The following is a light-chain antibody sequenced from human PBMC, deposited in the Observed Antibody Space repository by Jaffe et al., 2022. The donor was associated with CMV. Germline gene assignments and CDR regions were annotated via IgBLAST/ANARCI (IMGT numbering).Light chain of an antibody. V-gene: IGKV3-20*01. J-gene: IGKJ2*01. CDR2: RAS. CDR3: QKYGSAQDI. CDR1: QNVDSNY. Sequence: EIVLTQSPGTLSLSLGEGATFSCRASQNVDSNYLAWFQHKPGQAPRLLIYRASRRATGVPDRFSGSGSGTDFTLTINRLEPEDFAMYYCQKYGSAQDIFGQGTKLEIK.